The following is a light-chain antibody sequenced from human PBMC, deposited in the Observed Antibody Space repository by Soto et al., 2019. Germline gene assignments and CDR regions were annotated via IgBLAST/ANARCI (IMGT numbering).Light chain of an antibody. CDR3: MQALQTPWT. CDR1: QSLLYNNTYNY. CDR2: FGS. V-gene: IGKV2-28*01. Sequence: EIVMTQSPLTLPVTPGEPASISCRSSQSLLYNNTYNYLDWYVQKPGQSPQLLIYFGSNRAPGVPDRFSGSGSGTDFTLKVSRVEAEDVGIYYCMQALQTPWTFGQGTKVDIK. J-gene: IGKJ1*01.